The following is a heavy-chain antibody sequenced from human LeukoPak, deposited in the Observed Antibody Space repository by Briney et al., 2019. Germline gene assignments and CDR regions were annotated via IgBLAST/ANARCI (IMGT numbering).Heavy chain of an antibody. Sequence: GRSLRLSCAASGFTFDEYAMHWVRQAPGKGLEWVSGISWNSGRIDYADSVKGRFTISRDNAKNSLYPQMNSLRAEDTALYYCAEDIQQWLVAEGAFDIWGQGTMVTVSS. CDR2: ISWNSGRI. J-gene: IGHJ3*02. CDR3: AEDIQQWLVAEGAFDI. D-gene: IGHD6-19*01. V-gene: IGHV3-9*01. CDR1: GFTFDEYA.